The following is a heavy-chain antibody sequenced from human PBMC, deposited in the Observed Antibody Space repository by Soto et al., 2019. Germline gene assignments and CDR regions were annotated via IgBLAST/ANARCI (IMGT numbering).Heavy chain of an antibody. CDR3: ANSKPDWWVVAAENRGFDP. V-gene: IGHV4-34*01. CDR2: INHSGST. J-gene: IGHJ5*02. D-gene: IGHD2-15*01. Sequence: PSETLSLTCAVYGGSFSGYYWSWIRQPPGKGLEWIGEINHSGSTNYNPSLKSRVTISVDTSKNQFSLKLSSVTAADTAVYYCANSKPDWWVVAAENRGFDPWGQGTLVTVSS. CDR1: GGSFSGYY.